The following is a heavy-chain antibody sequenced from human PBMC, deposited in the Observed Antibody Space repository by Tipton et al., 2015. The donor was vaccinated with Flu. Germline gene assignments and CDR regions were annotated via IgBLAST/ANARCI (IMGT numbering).Heavy chain of an antibody. V-gene: IGHV5-51*03. D-gene: IGHD6-19*01. Sequence: QLVQSGAEMKKPGESLKISCKGSGYSFTTYWIHWVRQMPGKELEWMGSIFPGNSDTRYSPSFQGQVTMSADKSISTAYLQWSRLTASDTGMYYCAAAVAAYAFDIWGQWTMVTVSS. CDR3: AAAVAAYAFDI. J-gene: IGHJ3*02. CDR1: GYSFTTYW. CDR2: IFPGNSDT.